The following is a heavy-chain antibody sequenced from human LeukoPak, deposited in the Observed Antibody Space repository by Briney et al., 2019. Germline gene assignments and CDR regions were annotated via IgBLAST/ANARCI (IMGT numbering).Heavy chain of an antibody. CDR3: ARDSAIAVAYGFDY. V-gene: IGHV3-74*01. CDR2: INSDGSST. D-gene: IGHD6-19*01. Sequence: GGSLRLSCAASGFTFSRYWMHWVRQTPGKGLVWVSRINSDGSSTSYADSVKGRFTISRDNAKNTLYLQMNSLRAEDTAVYYCARDSAIAVAYGFDYWGQGTLVTVSS. J-gene: IGHJ4*02. CDR1: GFTFSRYW.